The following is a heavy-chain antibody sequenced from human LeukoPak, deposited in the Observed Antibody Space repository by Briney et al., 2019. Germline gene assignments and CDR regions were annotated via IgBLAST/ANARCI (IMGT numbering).Heavy chain of an antibody. CDR1: GVTFGDYA. D-gene: IGHD4-17*01. V-gene: IGHV3-21*06. Sequence: GGSLRLSCTASGVTFGDYAMSWFRQAPRKGLEWVSSITTTSSHIFYADSVKGRCTISRDHAKNSLYIYMNSLTAEDTAVYYCATAPYNGAYGDHYYYYMDVWGKGPTVPIS. J-gene: IGHJ6*03. CDR2: ITTTSSHI. CDR3: ATAPYNGAYGDHYYYYMDV.